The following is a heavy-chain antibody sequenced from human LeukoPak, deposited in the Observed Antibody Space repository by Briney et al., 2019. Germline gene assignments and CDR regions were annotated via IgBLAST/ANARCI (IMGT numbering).Heavy chain of an antibody. Sequence: GGSLRLSCAASGFTFSGSAMHWVRQASGKGLEWVGRIRSKANSYATAYAASVKGRFTISRDDSKNTAYLQMNSLKTEDTAVYYCTSPSSGEWLQYYMDVWGKGTTVTVSS. D-gene: IGHD3-3*01. CDR1: GFTFSGSA. CDR3: TSPSSGEWLQYYMDV. CDR2: IRSKANSYAT. J-gene: IGHJ6*03. V-gene: IGHV3-73*01.